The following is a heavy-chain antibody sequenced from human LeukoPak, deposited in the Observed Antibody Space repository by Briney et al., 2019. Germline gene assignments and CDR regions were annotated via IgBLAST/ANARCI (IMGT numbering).Heavy chain of an antibody. D-gene: IGHD6-13*01. J-gene: IGHJ3*02. CDR3: ARVGSSFLDAFDI. Sequence: PSETLSRTCTVSGGSISSYYWSWIRQPPGKGLEWIGYIYYSGSTNYNPSLKSRVTISVDTSKNQFSLKLSSVTAADTAVYYCARVGSSFLDAFDIWGQGTMVTVSS. CDR1: GGSISSYY. V-gene: IGHV4-59*01. CDR2: IYYSGST.